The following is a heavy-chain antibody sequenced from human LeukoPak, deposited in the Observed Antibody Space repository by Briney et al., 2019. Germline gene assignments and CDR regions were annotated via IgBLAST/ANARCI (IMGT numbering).Heavy chain of an antibody. CDR3: AKVGIRISLIVVVVTTADDWYFDL. Sequence: GGSLRLSCAASGFTFSNYAMSWVRQAPGKGLEWVSGISGSGGSTYYADSVKGRLTISRDNSKNTLYLQMDSLRAEDAAVYYCAKVGIRISLIVVVVTTADDWYFDLWGRGTLVTVFS. CDR2: ISGSGGST. D-gene: IGHD3-22*01. V-gene: IGHV3-23*01. CDR1: GFTFSNYA. J-gene: IGHJ2*01.